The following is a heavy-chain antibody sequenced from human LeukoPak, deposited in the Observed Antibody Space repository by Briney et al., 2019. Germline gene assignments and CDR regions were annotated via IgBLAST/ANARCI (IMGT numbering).Heavy chain of an antibody. D-gene: IGHD6-13*01. J-gene: IGHJ5*02. Sequence: ASVKVSCKASGYTFTSYYMHWVRQAPGQGLEWMGIINPSGGGTNYAQKFQGRVTMTRDTSISTAYMELSRLRSDDTAVYYCARCIAAAGTGILGWFDPWGQGTLVTVSS. CDR1: GYTFTSYY. V-gene: IGHV1-2*02. CDR3: ARCIAAAGTGILGWFDP. CDR2: INPSGGGT.